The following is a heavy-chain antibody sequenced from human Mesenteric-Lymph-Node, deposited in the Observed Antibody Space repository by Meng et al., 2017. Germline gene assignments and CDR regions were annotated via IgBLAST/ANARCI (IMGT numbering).Heavy chain of an antibody. J-gene: IGHJ5*02. CDR1: GGSIRNDQW. V-gene: IGHV4-4*02. D-gene: IGHD4-17*01. CDR2: IYYSGST. Sequence: QVQLQESGPGLVKPSGTLSLTCDVSGGSIRNDQWWSWVRQAPGKGLEWIGYIYYSGSTYYNPSLRSRVAISIDTSKNQFSLKLTSVTAADTAVYFCARTNYGDYNWFDPWGQGTLVTVSS. CDR3: ARTNYGDYNWFDP.